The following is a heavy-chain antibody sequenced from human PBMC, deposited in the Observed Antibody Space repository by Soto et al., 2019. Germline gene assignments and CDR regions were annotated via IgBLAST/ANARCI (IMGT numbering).Heavy chain of an antibody. CDR2: IRSKAYGGKT. V-gene: IGHV3-49*03. CDR3: TRDSNHSYDFWSGYYPPDAFDI. Sequence: GGSLSLSCTASGFTFGDYAMSWFRQAPGKGLEWVGFIRSKAYGGKTEYAASVKGRFTISRDDSKSIAYLQMNSLKTEDTAVYYCTRDSNHSYDFWSGYYPPDAFDIWGQGTMVTVSS. D-gene: IGHD3-3*01. CDR1: GFTFGDYA. J-gene: IGHJ3*02.